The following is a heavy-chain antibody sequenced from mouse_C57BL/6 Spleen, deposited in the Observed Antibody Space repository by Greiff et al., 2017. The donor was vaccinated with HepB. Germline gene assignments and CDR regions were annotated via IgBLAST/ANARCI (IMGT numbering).Heavy chain of an antibody. CDR3: GVPCGRSYGGFAY. D-gene: IGHD1-1*01. V-gene: IGHV1-7*01. J-gene: IGHJ3*01. CDR2: INPRSGYT. Sequence: VQLQQSGAELAKPGASVKLSCKASGYTFTSYWMHWVKQRPGQGLEWIGYINPRSGYTKYNQKLKDKATLTADKSSSTAYMQLSSLTYEDSAVYYCGVPCGRSYGGFAYWGQWTLVTVSA. CDR1: GYTFTSYW.